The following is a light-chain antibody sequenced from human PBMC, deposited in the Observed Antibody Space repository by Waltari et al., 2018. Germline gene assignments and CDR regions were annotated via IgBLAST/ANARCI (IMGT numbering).Light chain of an antibody. CDR1: QSISNY. CDR3: QQSYNAPYT. CDR2: VAS. J-gene: IGKJ2*01. V-gene: IGKV1-39*01. Sequence: DIQMTQSPSSLPASVGDRVTITCRSRQSISNYLNWYQHKPGEAHKLLVYVASNLQRGVPSRFSGSGSETDFTLTISSLQLEDFATYYCQQSYNAPYTFGQGTNVEIK.